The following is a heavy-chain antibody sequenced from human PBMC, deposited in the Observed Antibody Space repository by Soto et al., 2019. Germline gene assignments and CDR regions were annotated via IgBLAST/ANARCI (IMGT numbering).Heavy chain of an antibody. Sequence: PSETLSLTCAVYGGSFSGYYWSWIRQPPGKGLEWIGEINHSGSTNYSPSLKSRVTISVDTSKNQFSLKLSSVTAADTAVYYCARRSLDPTVSYFDYWGQGSPVTV. V-gene: IGHV4-34*01. CDR2: INHSGST. CDR3: ARRSLDPTVSYFDY. D-gene: IGHD4-17*01. CDR1: GGSFSGYY. J-gene: IGHJ4*02.